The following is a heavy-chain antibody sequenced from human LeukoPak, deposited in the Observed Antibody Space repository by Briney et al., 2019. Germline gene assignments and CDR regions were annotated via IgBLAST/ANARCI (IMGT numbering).Heavy chain of an antibody. D-gene: IGHD1-1*01. CDR3: VTDGDKWNDFEY. CDR2: IDKNGNEI. J-gene: IGHJ4*02. Sequence: GGSLRLSCAASGLSISNFWMHWVRQAPGKGLEWVAIIDKNGNEIKYVDSVRGRFTLSRDNAKNSVYLQMNSLRTEDTALYYCVTDGDKWNDFEYWGQGTLVTVSS. CDR1: GLSISNFW. V-gene: IGHV3-7*01.